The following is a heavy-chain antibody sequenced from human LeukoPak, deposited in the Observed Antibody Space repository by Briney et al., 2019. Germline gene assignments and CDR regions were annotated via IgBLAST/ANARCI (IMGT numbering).Heavy chain of an antibody. D-gene: IGHD2-15*01. CDR1: GFTFSSYS. CDR2: ISSSSSTI. V-gene: IGHV3-48*04. CDR3: ATVGSGLWYGMDV. Sequence: GGSLRLSCAASGFTFSSYSMNWVRQAPGKGLEWVSYISSSSSTIYYADSVKGRFTISRDNAKNSLYLQMNSLRAEDTAVYYCATVGSGLWYGMDVWGQGTTVTVSS. J-gene: IGHJ6*02.